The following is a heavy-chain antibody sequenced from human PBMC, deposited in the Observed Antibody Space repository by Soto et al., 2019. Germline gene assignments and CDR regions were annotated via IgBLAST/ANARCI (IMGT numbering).Heavy chain of an antibody. CDR3: ARDDSGCPDY. Sequence: GGSLRLSCAASGFTVNSNRMSWVRQASGKGLELVAIVWYDGRNKFYADSVKGRFTISRVNSKNTLYLQMNNLRAEDTAVYYCARDDSGCPDYWGQGT. J-gene: IGHJ4*02. CDR2: VWYDGRNK. D-gene: IGHD6-19*01. V-gene: IGHV3-33*08. CDR1: GFTVNSNR.